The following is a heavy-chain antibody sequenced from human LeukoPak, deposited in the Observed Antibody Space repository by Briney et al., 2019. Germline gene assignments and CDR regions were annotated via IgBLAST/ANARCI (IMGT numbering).Heavy chain of an antibody. Sequence: ASVKVSCKASGHTFTSYYMHWVRQAPGQGLEWMGIINPSGGSTSYAQKFQGRVTMTRDTSTSTVYMELSSLRSEDTAVYYCARSPRSSGWYGWWFDPWGQGTLVTVSS. CDR2: INPSGGST. J-gene: IGHJ5*02. D-gene: IGHD6-19*01. CDR3: ARSPRSSGWYGWWFDP. V-gene: IGHV1-46*03. CDR1: GHTFTSYY.